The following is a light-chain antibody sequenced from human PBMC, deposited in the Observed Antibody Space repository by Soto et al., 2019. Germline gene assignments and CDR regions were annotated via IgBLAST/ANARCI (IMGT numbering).Light chain of an antibody. CDR2: GAS. Sequence: EIVMTQSPATLSVSPGERATLSCRASQSVSSNLAWYQQKPGQAPRLLIYGASTRATGIPARFSGSGSGTEFTLTISSLQFYDFAVYYCQQYNNWSPYTFGQGTKLEIK. CDR1: QSVSSN. V-gene: IGKV3-15*01. J-gene: IGKJ2*01. CDR3: QQYNNWSPYT.